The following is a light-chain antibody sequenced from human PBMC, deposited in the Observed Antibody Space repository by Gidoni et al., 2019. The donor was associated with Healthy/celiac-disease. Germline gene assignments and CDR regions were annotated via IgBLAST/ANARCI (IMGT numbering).Light chain of an antibody. CDR1: ALPKQY. CDR2: KDS. Sequence: SSELTQPPSVSVSPGQTARITCSGDALPKQYAYWYQQKPGQAPVLVIYKDSERPSGIPERFSGSSSGTTVTLTISGVQAEDEADYYCQSADSSGTYSNVVFGGGTKLTVL. V-gene: IGLV3-25*02. J-gene: IGLJ2*01. CDR3: QSADSSGTYSNVV.